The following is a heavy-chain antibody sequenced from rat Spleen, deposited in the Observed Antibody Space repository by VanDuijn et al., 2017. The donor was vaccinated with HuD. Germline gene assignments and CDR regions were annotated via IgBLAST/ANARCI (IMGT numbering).Heavy chain of an antibody. D-gene: IGHD1-12*02. V-gene: IGHV3-3*01. Sequence: EVQLQESGPGLVKPSQSLSLTCSVTGYSITNAYRWNWIRKFPGNKLEWMGYINSAGTTNYNPSLKSRISITRDTSKNQFFLQVNSVTTEDTATYYCAACYDGTYYYFDYWGQGVMVTVSS. J-gene: IGHJ2*01. CDR3: AACYDGTYYYFDY. CDR1: GYSITNAYR. CDR2: INSAGTT.